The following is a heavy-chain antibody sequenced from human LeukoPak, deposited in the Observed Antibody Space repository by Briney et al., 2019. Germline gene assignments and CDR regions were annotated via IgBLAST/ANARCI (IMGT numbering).Heavy chain of an antibody. CDR2: INPNSGGT. D-gene: IGHD1-1*01. Sequence: ASVKVSCKASGYTFTGYYMHWVRQAPGQGLEWMGWINPNSGGTNYAQKFQGRVTMTRDTSISTAYMELSRLRSDDTAVYYCARARTALISTRFDYWGPGRLVTVSS. CDR1: GYTFTGYY. V-gene: IGHV1-2*02. CDR3: ARARTALISTRFDY. J-gene: IGHJ4*02.